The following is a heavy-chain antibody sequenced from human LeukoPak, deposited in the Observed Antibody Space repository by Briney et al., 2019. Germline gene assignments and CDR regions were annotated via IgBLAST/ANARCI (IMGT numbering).Heavy chain of an antibody. CDR2: ISAYNGNT. D-gene: IGHD3-3*01. J-gene: IGHJ6*03. Sequence: ASVKVSCKASGYTFTSYGISWVRQAPGQGLEWMGWISAYNGNTNYAQKLQGRVTMTTDTSTSTAYMELRSLRSDDTAVYYCARAGYDFWSGYYHYYYYMDVWGKGTTVTVSS. CDR3: ARAGYDFWSGYYHYYYYMDV. CDR1: GYTFTSYG. V-gene: IGHV1-18*01.